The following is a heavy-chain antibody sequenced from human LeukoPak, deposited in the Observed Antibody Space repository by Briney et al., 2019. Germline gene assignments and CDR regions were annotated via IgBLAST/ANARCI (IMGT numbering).Heavy chain of an antibody. CDR3: ARDPPPYVAAALFDY. D-gene: IGHD2-15*01. CDR2: ISSSSSYI. Sequence: GGSLRLSCAASGFTFSSYSMNWVRQAPGKGLEWVSSISSSSSYIYYADSVKGRFTISRDNAKNSLYLQMNSLRAEDTAVYYCARDPPPYVAAALFDYWGQGTLVTVSS. J-gene: IGHJ4*02. V-gene: IGHV3-21*01. CDR1: GFTFSSYS.